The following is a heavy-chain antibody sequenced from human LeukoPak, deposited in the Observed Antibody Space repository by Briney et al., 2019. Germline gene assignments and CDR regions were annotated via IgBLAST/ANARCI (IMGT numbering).Heavy chain of an antibody. CDR3: AKDGTMIVAGDVWHLEVYYFDY. J-gene: IGHJ4*02. CDR2: ISGSGGST. Sequence: GGSLRLSCAASAFTFRSYAMSWVRQAPGKGLEWVSAISGSGGSTYYADSVKGRFTISRDNSKNTLYLQMNSLRAEDTAVYYCAKDGTMIVAGDVWHLEVYYFDYWGQGTLVTVSS. D-gene: IGHD3-22*01. CDR1: AFTFRSYA. V-gene: IGHV3-23*01.